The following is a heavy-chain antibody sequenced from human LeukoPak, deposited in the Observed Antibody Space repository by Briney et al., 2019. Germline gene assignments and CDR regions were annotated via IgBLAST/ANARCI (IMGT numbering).Heavy chain of an antibody. D-gene: IGHD3-22*01. V-gene: IGHV4-4*09. J-gene: IGHJ5*02. Sequence: SETLSLTCTVSGGSISSYYWSWIRQPPGKGLEWIGYIYTSGSTNYNLSLKSRVTISVDTSKNQCSLKLSSVTAADTAVYYCAANYYDSSGYHPNWFDPWGQGTLVTVSS. CDR2: IYTSGST. CDR1: GGSISSYY. CDR3: AANYYDSSGYHPNWFDP.